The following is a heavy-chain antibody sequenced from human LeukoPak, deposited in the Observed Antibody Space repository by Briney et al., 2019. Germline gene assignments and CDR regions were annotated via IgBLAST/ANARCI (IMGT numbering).Heavy chain of an antibody. CDR1: GFTFSNFW. CDR2: IHPEGNEK. Sequence: GASLRLSCAVSGFTFSNFWMSWVRQAPGRGLEWVANIHPEGNEKYHVESVKGRFTISRDNTKNLLFLQMNGLRVEDTAVYYCARGDDFSGDHWGQGTLVTVSS. D-gene: IGHD1-1*01. J-gene: IGHJ4*02. CDR3: ARGDDFSGDH. V-gene: IGHV3-7*04.